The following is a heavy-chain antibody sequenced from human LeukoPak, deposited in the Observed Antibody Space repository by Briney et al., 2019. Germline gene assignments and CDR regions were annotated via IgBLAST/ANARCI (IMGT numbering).Heavy chain of an antibody. V-gene: IGHV4-31*02. D-gene: IGHD3-10*01. Sequence: EXXGYIYDSGSTYYNRARKSRFTIGVDTSKNRSSLTLRSVTAADTAVYYCARLVLGEHVRGVIVAWFDPWGQGTLVTVSS. CDR3: ARLVLGEHVRGVIVAWFDP. CDR2: IYDSGST. J-gene: IGHJ5*02.